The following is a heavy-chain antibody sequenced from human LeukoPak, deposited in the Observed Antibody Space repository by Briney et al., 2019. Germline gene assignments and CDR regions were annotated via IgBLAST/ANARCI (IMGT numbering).Heavy chain of an antibody. D-gene: IGHD1-1*01. V-gene: IGHV4-59*01. J-gene: IGHJ6*03. CDR1: DDSITMYY. Sequence: PSETLSLTCSVSDDSITMYYWTWIRQPPGKGLEWIGYVDHTGSTNFNPSLNGRVSISRDTTKNLLSLRLRSVTAADTAVYFCARGRVSSSTWYSTYYYCFYMDVWGKGTTVTVSS. CDR2: VDHTGST. CDR3: ARGRVSSSTWYSTYYYCFYMDV.